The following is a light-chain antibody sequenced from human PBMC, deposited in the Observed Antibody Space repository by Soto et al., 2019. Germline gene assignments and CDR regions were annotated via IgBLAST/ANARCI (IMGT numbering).Light chain of an antibody. CDR3: QQSYSTRFT. CDR1: QSISSY. J-gene: IGKJ3*01. Sequence: DIQMTQSPSSLSASVGDRVTITCRASQSISSYLNWYQQKPGKAPKLLIYAASSLQSGVPSRFSGSGSGTDFTLTIRRLQHEDFATYYCQQSYSTRFTFGPGTNVDIK. V-gene: IGKV1-39*01. CDR2: AAS.